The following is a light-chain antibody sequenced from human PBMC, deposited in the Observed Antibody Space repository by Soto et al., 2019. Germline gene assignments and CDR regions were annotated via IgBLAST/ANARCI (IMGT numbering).Light chain of an antibody. J-gene: IGKJ3*01. CDR2: AAS. CDR3: QQIYSPPFT. V-gene: IGKV1-39*01. Sequence: DIQMTQSPSSLSASVGDRVTITCRASQSISSYLNWYQQKPGKAPKLLLYAASSLQSGVPSRFIGIGALTDFTLTISSLKPEDFATYYCQQIYSPPFTFGPGTKVDI. CDR1: QSISSY.